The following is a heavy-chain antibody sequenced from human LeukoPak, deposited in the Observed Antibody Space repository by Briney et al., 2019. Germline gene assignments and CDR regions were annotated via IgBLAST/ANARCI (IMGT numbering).Heavy chain of an antibody. V-gene: IGHV3-15*01. CDR2: IKSKTDGGTI. CDR3: TTITDIPQFDY. CDR1: GFTFSNAW. J-gene: IGHJ4*02. Sequence: GGSLRLSCAASGFTFSNAWMTWVRQGPGKGLEWVGRIKSKTDGGTIDYAAPVKGRFTISRDDSKNTLYLQINSLKTEDTAVYYCTTITDIPQFDYWGQGTLVTVSS. D-gene: IGHD2-21*01.